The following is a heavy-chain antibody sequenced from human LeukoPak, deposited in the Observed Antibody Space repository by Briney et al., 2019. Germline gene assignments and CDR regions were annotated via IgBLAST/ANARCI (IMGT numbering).Heavy chain of an antibody. D-gene: IGHD3-10*01. V-gene: IGHV1-69*04. Sequence: SVKVSCKASGGTFSSYAISWVRQAPGKGFEGRERIIPILGIANYAQKFQGRVTITADKSTSTAYMELSSLRSEDTAVYYCARDISGYYGSGSRFDYWGQGTLVTVSS. CDR3: ARDISGYYGSGSRFDY. CDR2: IIPILGIA. J-gene: IGHJ4*02. CDR1: GGTFSSYA.